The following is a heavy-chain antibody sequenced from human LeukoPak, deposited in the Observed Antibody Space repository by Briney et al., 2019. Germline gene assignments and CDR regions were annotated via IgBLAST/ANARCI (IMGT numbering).Heavy chain of an antibody. V-gene: IGHV3-7*01. D-gene: IGHD6-13*01. J-gene: IGHJ4*02. CDR1: GFTFGIYW. CDR2: IKQDGTEK. CDR3: ARGDSSSWYSVLDY. Sequence: GGSLRLSCAASGFTFGIYWMSWVRQAPGKGLEWVANIKQDGTEKYYVDSVKGRFTISRDNAKNSLYLQMNSLRAEDTAVYYCARGDSSSWYSVLDYWGQGTLVTVSS.